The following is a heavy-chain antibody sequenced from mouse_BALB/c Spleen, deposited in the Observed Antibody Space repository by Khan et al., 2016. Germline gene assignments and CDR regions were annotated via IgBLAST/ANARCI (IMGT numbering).Heavy chain of an antibody. V-gene: IGHV1-22*01. CDR2: FNPNNGGT. J-gene: IGHJ2*01. Sequence: VRLQQSGPELVKPGASVKISCKTSGYLFTDYTIHWVKQSHGRSLEWIGNFNPNNGGTSYNQKFQGKATLTVDRYSSTGHRELRSLTSEDSAVYYCGRSRYFDNWGQGTTLTVSS. CDR1: GYLFTDYT. CDR3: GRSRYFDN.